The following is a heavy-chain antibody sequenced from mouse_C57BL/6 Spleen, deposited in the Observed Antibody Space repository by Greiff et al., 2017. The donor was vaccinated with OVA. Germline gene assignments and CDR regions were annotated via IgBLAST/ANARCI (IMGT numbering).Heavy chain of an antibody. Sequence: VQLQQSGPELVKPGASVKISCKASGYAFSSSWMNWVKQRPGKGLEWIGRIYPGDGDTNYNGKFKGKATLTADKSSSTAYMQLSSLTSEDSAVYFCAREIYYYGSSYEDFAYWGQGTLVTVSA. CDR1: GYAFSSSW. J-gene: IGHJ3*01. CDR2: IYPGDGDT. CDR3: AREIYYYGSSYEDFAY. D-gene: IGHD1-1*01. V-gene: IGHV1-82*01.